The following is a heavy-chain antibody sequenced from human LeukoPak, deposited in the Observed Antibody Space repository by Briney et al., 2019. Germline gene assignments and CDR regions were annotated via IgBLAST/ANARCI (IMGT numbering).Heavy chain of an antibody. V-gene: IGHV1-18*01. D-gene: IGHD5-12*01. Sequence: ASLKVSCKASGYTFSSYGISWVRQAPGQGLEWMGGVIAYNGNTNFAQEFQGRVTMTTDTSTSTASMELRSLRSDDTTVYYCARDQGIYNHRIIDSWGQGTLVTVSS. CDR2: VIAYNGNT. CDR1: GYTFSSYG. J-gene: IGHJ4*02. CDR3: ARDQGIYNHRIIDS.